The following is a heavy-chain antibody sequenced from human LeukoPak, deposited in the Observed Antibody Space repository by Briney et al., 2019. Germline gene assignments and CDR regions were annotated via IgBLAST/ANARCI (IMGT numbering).Heavy chain of an antibody. Sequence: GGSLRLSCAASGFTFSDYYMSWIRQAPGKGLEWVSYISSSSSYTNYADSVKGRFTISRDNAKNSLYLQMNSLRAEDTAVYYCARAGGGSGSYPYNWFDPWGQGTLSPSPQ. D-gene: IGHD3-10*01. V-gene: IGHV3-11*06. J-gene: IGHJ5*02. CDR2: ISSSSSYT. CDR3: ARAGGGSGSYPYNWFDP. CDR1: GFTFSDYY.